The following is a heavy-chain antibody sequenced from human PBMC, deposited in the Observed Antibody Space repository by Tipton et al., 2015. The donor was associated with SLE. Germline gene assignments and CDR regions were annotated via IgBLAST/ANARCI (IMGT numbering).Heavy chain of an antibody. V-gene: IGHV5-51*03. CDR1: GYSFTSYW. CDR2: IYPGDSDT. D-gene: IGHD6-19*01. J-gene: IGHJ3*01. Sequence: QLVQSGAEVKKPGESLKISCKGSGYSFTSYWIGWVRQMPGKGLEWIGIIYPGDSDTRYSPSFQGQVTMSADKSISTAYLQWSSLKASDTAMYFCARPHRSGWREDAFDFWGQGTMVTVSS. CDR3: ARPHRSGWREDAFDF.